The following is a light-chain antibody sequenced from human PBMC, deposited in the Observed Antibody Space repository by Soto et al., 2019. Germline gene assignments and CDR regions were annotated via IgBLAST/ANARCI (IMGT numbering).Light chain of an antibody. V-gene: IGKV1-5*01. CDR1: QYITTW. CDR3: QQYYSYPRT. Sequence: DIQMTQSPSTLSASVEDRVTITCRASQYITTWVAWYQQKLGKAPKLLIYAASTLQSGVPSRFSGSGSGTDFTLTISCLQSEDFATYYCQQYYSYPRTFGQGTKVDIK. J-gene: IGKJ1*01. CDR2: AAS.